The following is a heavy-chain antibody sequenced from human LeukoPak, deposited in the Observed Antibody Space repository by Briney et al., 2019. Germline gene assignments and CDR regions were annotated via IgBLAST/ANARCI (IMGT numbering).Heavy chain of an antibody. CDR3: ARGYLAGGDY. CDR1: GFTISSYW. J-gene: IGHJ4*02. D-gene: IGHD3-9*01. Sequence: PGGSLRLSCAGSGFTISSYWIHWVRQAPGKGLVWVSRINRDGSSTNYADSVKGRFTISRDNAKNTVYLQMNSLRAEDTAVYYCARGYLAGGDYWGQGTLVTVSS. CDR2: INRDGSST. V-gene: IGHV3-74*01.